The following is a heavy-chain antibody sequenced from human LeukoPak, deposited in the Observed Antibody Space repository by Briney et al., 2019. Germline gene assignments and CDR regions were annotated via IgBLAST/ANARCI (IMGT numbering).Heavy chain of an antibody. Sequence: GGSLRLSCAASGFTFSSYAMSWVRQAPGKGLEWVSGISGSGGSTSYADSVKGRFTISRDNSKNTLSLQVNSLRVEDTALYYCAKMVAAGNMYPLRPQHWGQGTLVTVSS. V-gene: IGHV3-23*01. CDR2: ISGSGGST. CDR1: GFTFSSYA. J-gene: IGHJ1*01. D-gene: IGHD6-13*01. CDR3: AKMVAAGNMYPLRPQH.